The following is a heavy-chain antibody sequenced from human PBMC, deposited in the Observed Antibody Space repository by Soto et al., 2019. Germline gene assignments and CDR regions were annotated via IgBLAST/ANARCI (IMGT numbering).Heavy chain of an antibody. CDR2: IYYSGST. Sequence: QVQLQESGPGLVKPSQTLSLTCTVSGGSISSGGYHWSWIRQHPGKGLEWIGYIYYSGSTYYNPSLNSRVTISVDTSKNQFPLKLSSVTAADTAVYYCARDKEGYMGSWFDPWGQGTLVTVSS. V-gene: IGHV4-31*03. D-gene: IGHD1-1*01. CDR1: GGSISSGGYH. J-gene: IGHJ5*02. CDR3: ARDKEGYMGSWFDP.